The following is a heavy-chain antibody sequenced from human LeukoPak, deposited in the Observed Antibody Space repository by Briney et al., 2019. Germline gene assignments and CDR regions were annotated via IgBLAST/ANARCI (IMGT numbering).Heavy chain of an antibody. CDR1: GGTFSSYT. CDR3: ARDKNGYSNYRYNYYYYMDV. J-gene: IGHJ6*03. D-gene: IGHD4-11*01. V-gene: IGHV1-2*02. CDR2: INPNSGGT. Sequence: ASVKVSCKASGGTFSSYTISWVRQAPGQGLEWMGWINPNSGGTNYAQEFQGRVTMTRDTSISTAYMELSRLRSDDTAVYYCARDKNGYSNYRYNYYYYMDVWGKGTTVTVSS.